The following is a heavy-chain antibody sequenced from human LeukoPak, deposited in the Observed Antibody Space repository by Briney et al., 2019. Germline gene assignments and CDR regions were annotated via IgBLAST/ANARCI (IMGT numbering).Heavy chain of an antibody. CDR3: AREGFLGWFDP. J-gene: IGHJ5*02. V-gene: IGHV3-33*08. CDR2: IWYDGSNK. Sequence: GGSLRLSCAASGFTFSTYAMHWVRQAPGKGLEWVAVIWYDGSNKYYADSVKGRFTISRDNSKNTLYLQMNSLRAEDTAVYYCAREGFLGWFDPWGQGTLVTVSS. D-gene: IGHD3-10*01. CDR1: GFTFSTYA.